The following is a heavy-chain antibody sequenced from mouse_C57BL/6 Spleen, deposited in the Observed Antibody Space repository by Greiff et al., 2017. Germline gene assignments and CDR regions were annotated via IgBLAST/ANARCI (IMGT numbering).Heavy chain of an antibody. CDR3: ARKRGYYDYDVGNFDV. V-gene: IGHV1-42*01. CDR2: INPSTGGT. CDR1: GYSFTGYY. D-gene: IGHD2-4*01. J-gene: IGHJ1*03. Sequence: VQLQQSGPELVKPGASVKISCKASGYSFTGYYMNWVKQSPEKSLEWIGEINPSTGGTTYNQKFKAKATLTVDKSSSTAYMQLKSLTSEDSAVYYCARKRGYYDYDVGNFDVWGTGTTVTVSS.